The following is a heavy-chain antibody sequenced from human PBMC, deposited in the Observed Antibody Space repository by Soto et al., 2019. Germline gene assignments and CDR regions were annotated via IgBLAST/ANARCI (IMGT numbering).Heavy chain of an antibody. D-gene: IGHD2-15*01. CDR3: AKGVADQPFYYGMDV. V-gene: IGHV3-23*01. CDR2: LSGSGGST. CDR1: GFTFSSYA. Sequence: EVQLLESGGGLVQPGGSLRLSCAASGFTFSSYAMSWVRQAPGKGLEWVSALSGSGGSTYYADSVKGRFTISRDNSKNTLYLPMNSLRDEDTAVYYCAKGVADQPFYYGMDVWGQGTTVTVSS. J-gene: IGHJ6*02.